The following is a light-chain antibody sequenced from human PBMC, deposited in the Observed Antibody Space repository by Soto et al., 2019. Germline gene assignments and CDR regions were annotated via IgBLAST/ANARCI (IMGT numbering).Light chain of an antibody. J-gene: IGLJ3*02. CDR3: NSYAIINTWL. Sequence: QSALTQPASVSGSPGQSITISCAGTTSDIGAYNYVSWFQQHPGTAPRLIIYEVSNRPSGVSNRFSGSKSGNTASLTISGLQTEDEADYYCNSYAIINTWLFGGGTKVTVL. CDR1: TSDIGAYNY. CDR2: EVS. V-gene: IGLV2-14*01.